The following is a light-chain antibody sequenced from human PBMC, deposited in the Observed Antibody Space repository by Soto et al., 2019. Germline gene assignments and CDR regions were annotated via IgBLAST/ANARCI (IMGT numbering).Light chain of an antibody. V-gene: IGKV3-20*01. Sequence: EIVMTQSPATLSVSPGERVTLSCRASQSVSSDLAWYQQRPGQAPRLLIYGASTRATGIPDRFSGSGSGTDFTLTITRLEPEDFAVYYCQQYGGSPRTFGQGTKVEVK. CDR3: QQYGGSPRT. J-gene: IGKJ1*01. CDR1: QSVSSD. CDR2: GAS.